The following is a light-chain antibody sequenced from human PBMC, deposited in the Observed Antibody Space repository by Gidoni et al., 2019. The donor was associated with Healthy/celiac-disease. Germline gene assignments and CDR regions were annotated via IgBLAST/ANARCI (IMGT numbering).Light chain of an antibody. Sequence: DIVMTQSPDSLAVSLGERATINCKSSQSVLYSSHNKNYLAWYQQKPGQPPKLLMYWAATREAGVPDRFSGSGSGTDFTLTISSLQAEDVAVYYCQQYYSTPRTFGQGTKVEIK. CDR2: WAA. V-gene: IGKV4-1*01. CDR3: QQYYSTPRT. J-gene: IGKJ1*01. CDR1: QSVLYSSHNKNY.